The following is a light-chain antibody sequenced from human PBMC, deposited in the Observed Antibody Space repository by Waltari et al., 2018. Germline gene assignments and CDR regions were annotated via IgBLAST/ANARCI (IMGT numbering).Light chain of an antibody. CDR3: QQYEAFPVT. Sequence: DIQMTQSPSTLSASVGDRVTITCRASQSVNRWLAWYQQKPGKAPKPLISKASALQNGVAPRFSGGGSGTDFTLTISNLQPDDSSTYYCQQYEAFPVTFGQGTKVEIK. V-gene: IGKV1-5*03. CDR1: QSVNRW. CDR2: KAS. J-gene: IGKJ1*01.